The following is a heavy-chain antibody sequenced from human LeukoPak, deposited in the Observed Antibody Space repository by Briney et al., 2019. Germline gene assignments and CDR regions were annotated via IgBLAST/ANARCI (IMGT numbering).Heavy chain of an antibody. J-gene: IGHJ4*02. CDR2: IIPIFGTA. CDR3: ARDLNFGYYDSSGYGRSYFDY. D-gene: IGHD3-22*01. V-gene: IGHV1-69*05. CDR1: GGTFSSYA. Sequence: GASVKVSCKASGGTFSSYAISWVRQAPGQGLEWMGGIIPIFGTANYAQKLQGRVTMTTDTSTSTAYMELRSLRSDDTAVYYCARDLNFGYYDSSGYGRSYFDYWGQGTLVTVSS.